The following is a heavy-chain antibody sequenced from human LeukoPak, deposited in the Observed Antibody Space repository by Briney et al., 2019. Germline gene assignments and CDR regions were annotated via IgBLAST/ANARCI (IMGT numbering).Heavy chain of an antibody. D-gene: IGHD1-26*01. V-gene: IGHV4-39*07. CDR2: IYYTGST. J-gene: IGHJ5*02. CDR1: GGSISSSSYY. Sequence: SETLSLTCTVSGGSISSSSYYWGWIRQPPGRGLEWIGSIYYTGSTYYSPSLKSRVTISVDTSKNQFSLRLSSVTAADTAVYYCARDSGSSPSDWFDPWGQGTLVTVSS. CDR3: ARDSGSSPSDWFDP.